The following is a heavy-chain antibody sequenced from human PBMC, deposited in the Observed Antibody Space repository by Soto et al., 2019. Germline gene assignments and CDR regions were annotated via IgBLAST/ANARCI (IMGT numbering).Heavy chain of an antibody. CDR3: ARVLGARIAASNWFDP. D-gene: IGHD6-13*01. CDR2: INQSGSG. V-gene: IGHV4-34*01. Sequence: QVQLQQWGAGLLKPSETLSLTCAVYGGSFSDYYWSWIRQPPGKGLEWIGEINQSGSGNYNPSLKSRGTISLDRTKTQFSLRLSSVTAADTAVYYCARVLGARIAASNWFDPWGQGTLVTVSS. CDR1: GGSFSDYY. J-gene: IGHJ5*02.